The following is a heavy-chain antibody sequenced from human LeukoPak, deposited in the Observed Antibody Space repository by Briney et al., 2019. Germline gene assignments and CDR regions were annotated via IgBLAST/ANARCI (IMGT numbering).Heavy chain of an antibody. CDR1: GYTLTELS. CDR3: ATASGYLLDY. D-gene: IGHD5-18*01. V-gene: IGHV1-24*01. Sequence: ASVKVSCKVSGYTLTELSIHWVRQTPGNGLEWMGGFDPEDGETIYAQKFQGRVTMTEDTSTDTAYMELSSLRSEDTAVYYCATASGYLLDYWGQGTLVTVSS. J-gene: IGHJ4*02. CDR2: FDPEDGET.